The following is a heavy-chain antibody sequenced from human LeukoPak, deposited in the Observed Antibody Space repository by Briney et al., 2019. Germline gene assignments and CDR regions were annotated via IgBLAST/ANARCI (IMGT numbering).Heavy chain of an antibody. CDR1: GFTFSNYW. CDR3: ARALSNTVRGVGDY. D-gene: IGHD3-10*01. Sequence: GGSLRLSCAASGFTFSNYWMNWVRQVPGKGLMWVSRMSGDGSRTNYADSVKGRFTISRDNAKNTLYLQMNSLRVEDTAVYYCARALSNTVRGVGDYWGQGTLVTVSS. V-gene: IGHV3-74*01. CDR2: MSGDGSRT. J-gene: IGHJ4*02.